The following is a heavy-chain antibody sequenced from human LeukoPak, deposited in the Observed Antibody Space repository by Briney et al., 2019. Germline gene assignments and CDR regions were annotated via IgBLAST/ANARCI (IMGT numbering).Heavy chain of an antibody. CDR2: INAGNGNT. V-gene: IGHV1-3*01. Sequence: PGASVKVSCKASGYTFTSYAMHWVRQAPGQRLEWMGWINAGNGNTKYSEKFQGRVTITRDTSASTAYMELSSLRSEDTAVYYCARVERNYDILTGYYQAYYFDYWGQGTLVTVSS. CDR3: ARVERNYDILTGYYQAYYFDY. J-gene: IGHJ4*02. CDR1: GYTFTSYA. D-gene: IGHD3-9*01.